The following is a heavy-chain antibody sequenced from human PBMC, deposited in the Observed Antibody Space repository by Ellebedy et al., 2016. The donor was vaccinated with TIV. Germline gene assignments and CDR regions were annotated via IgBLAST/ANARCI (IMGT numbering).Heavy chain of an antibody. J-gene: IGHJ4*02. D-gene: IGHD6-6*01. Sequence: AASVKVSCKASGYTFTSSGISWVRQAPGQGLEWMGWISAYNGNTNYAQKLQGRVTMTTDTSTSTAYMELRSLRSGDTAVYYCARHSSSSYDYWGQGTLVTVSS. CDR3: ARHSSSSYDY. CDR2: ISAYNGNT. CDR1: GYTFTSSG. V-gene: IGHV1-18*01.